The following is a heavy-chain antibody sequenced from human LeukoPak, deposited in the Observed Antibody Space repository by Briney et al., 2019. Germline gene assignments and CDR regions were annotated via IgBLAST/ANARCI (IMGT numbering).Heavy chain of an antibody. V-gene: IGHV4-39*07. CDR1: GGSISRSSYS. J-gene: IGHJ4*02. CDR3: ARDFKLVRGSFDY. D-gene: IGHD3-10*01. Sequence: SETLSLTCTVSGGSISRSSYSWGWIRQPPGKGLEWIGSIYYTGSTYYNPSLKSRVTISVHTFENQFSLKLSTVTAADTAVYYCARDFKLVRGSFDYWGQGTLVTVSS. CDR2: IYYTGST.